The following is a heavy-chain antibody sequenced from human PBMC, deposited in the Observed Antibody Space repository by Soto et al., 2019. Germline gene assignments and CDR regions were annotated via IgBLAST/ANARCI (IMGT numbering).Heavy chain of an antibody. CDR2: IKGDGSQK. J-gene: IGHJ5*02. Sequence: EVELVESGGALVQPGGSLRVTCAASGFTFSNHWMNWVRQAPGKGLEWVAIIKGDGSQKHYVGSVEGRFTISRDNAKNSLHLQMSSLRVEDTAVYYCARGLGYVIEAWGQGTMVTVSS. CDR1: GFTFSNHW. D-gene: IGHD2-21*01. CDR3: ARGLGYVIEA. V-gene: IGHV3-7*05.